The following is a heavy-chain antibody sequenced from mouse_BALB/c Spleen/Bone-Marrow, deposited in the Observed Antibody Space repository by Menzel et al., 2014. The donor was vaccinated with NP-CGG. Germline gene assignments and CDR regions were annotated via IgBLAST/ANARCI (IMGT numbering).Heavy chain of an antibody. CDR1: GYIFTDYI. CDR3: TRHFYGSSYFDY. J-gene: IGHJ2*01. CDR2: FYPGSGNI. V-gene: IGHV1-62-2*01. Sequence: QVQLQQSGAELVKPGASVKLSCKASGYIFTDYIIHWIKQRSGQGLEWIGWFYPGSGNIKYNEKFKDKATLTADKSSSTVYMELSRLTSEDSAVYFCTRHFYGSSYFDYWGQGTTLTVSS. D-gene: IGHD1-1*01.